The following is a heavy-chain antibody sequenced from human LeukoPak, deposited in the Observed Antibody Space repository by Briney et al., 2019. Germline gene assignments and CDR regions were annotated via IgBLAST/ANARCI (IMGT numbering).Heavy chain of an antibody. CDR3: AKDHPEYDKGDY. D-gene: IGHD3-9*01. CDR2: ISSSGAKT. CDR1: GFIFNINA. Sequence: GGSLRVFCAASGFIFNINAMSWVRQAPGKGLEGVSAISSSGAKTYYADSVKGRFTISRDNSKNTLYLQMNSLRGDDTAVYYCAKDHPEYDKGDYWGRGTLVTVSS. J-gene: IGHJ4*02. V-gene: IGHV3-23*01.